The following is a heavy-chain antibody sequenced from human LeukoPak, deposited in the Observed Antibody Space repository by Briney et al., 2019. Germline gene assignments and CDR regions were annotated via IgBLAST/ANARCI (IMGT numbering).Heavy chain of an antibody. CDR1: GFTFSSYA. J-gene: IGHJ2*01. Sequence: PGGSLRLSCAASGFTFSSYAMNWVRQAPGKGLEWVSTISGTTYYADSVKGRFSIPRDDSQNMLFLQMDNLRADDTAVYYCAKILNAMYFDLWGRGTLVTVSS. D-gene: IGHD2-2*01. CDR3: AKILNAMYFDL. V-gene: IGHV3-23*01. CDR2: ISGTT.